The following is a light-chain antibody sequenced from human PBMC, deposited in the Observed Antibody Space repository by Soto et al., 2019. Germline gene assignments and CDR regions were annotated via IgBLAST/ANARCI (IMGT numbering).Light chain of an antibody. V-gene: IGKV3-15*01. CDR2: GAS. Sequence: EIVMTQSPAALSVSPGERATLSCRASQSVSSNLAWYQQKPGQAPRLHIYGASTRATGIPARFSGSGSRTEFTLTISSLQSEDFAVYYCQQYNNWPPWTFGQGTKVDIK. CDR3: QQYNNWPPWT. J-gene: IGKJ1*01. CDR1: QSVSSN.